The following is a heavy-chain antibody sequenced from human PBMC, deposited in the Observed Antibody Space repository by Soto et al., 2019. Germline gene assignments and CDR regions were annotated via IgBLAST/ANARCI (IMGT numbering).Heavy chain of an antibody. Sequence: NPSETLSLTCTVSGGSISIGGFYWTWIRHRPGKGLEWIGYIFYSGRTYYNPSLKSRITISVDTSKNQFSLKLSSVTAADTAVYYCARDRDSDSRADAFAFWGQGTRVTVSS. CDR2: IFYSGRT. V-gene: IGHV4-31*03. CDR1: GGSISIGGFY. CDR3: ARDRDSDSRADAFAF. J-gene: IGHJ3*01. D-gene: IGHD3-22*01.